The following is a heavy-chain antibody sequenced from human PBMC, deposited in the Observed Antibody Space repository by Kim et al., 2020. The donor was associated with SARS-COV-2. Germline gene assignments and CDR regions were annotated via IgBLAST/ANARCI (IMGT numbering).Heavy chain of an antibody. J-gene: IGHJ6*02. CDR2: ISAYNGNT. D-gene: IGHD3-22*01. CDR1: GYTFTSYG. V-gene: IGHV1-18*04. CDR3: ARDYLGHLAFSESSGYYCMDV. Sequence: ASVKVSCKASGYTFTSYGISWVRQAPGQGLEWMGWISAYNGNTNYAQKLQGRVTMTTDTSTSTAYMELRSLRSDDTAVYYCARDYLGHLAFSESSGYYCMDVWGQGTTVTVSS.